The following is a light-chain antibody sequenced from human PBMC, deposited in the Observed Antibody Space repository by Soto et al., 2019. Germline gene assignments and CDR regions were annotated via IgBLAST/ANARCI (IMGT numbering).Light chain of an antibody. CDR2: GAS. J-gene: IGKJ2*01. V-gene: IGKV3-15*01. Sequence: EIVMTQSPATLSLSPGETATLSCRASQSVHSNLAWFQQHPGQAPRLLIYGASSRATGIPVRFSGSGSGTEFTLTISSLQPEDFATYYCQQSYRTPHTFGQGTKLETK. CDR1: QSVHSN. CDR3: QQSYRTPHT.